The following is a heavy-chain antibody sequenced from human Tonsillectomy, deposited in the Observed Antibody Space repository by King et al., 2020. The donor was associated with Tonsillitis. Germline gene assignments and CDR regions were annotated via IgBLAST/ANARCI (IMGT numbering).Heavy chain of an antibody. CDR2: IYWNDDK. D-gene: IGHD3-22*01. V-gene: IGHV2-5*01. Sequence: ITLKESGPTLVKPTQTLTLTCTFSGFSLSTSRVGVGWIRQPPGKALEWLALIYWNDDKRYSPSLKSRLTITKDTSKNQVVLTMTNMDPVDTATYYCAHRRGNYYDSSGYYDYWGQGTLVTVSS. CDR3: AHRRGNYYDSSGYYDY. CDR1: GFSLSTSRVG. J-gene: IGHJ4*02.